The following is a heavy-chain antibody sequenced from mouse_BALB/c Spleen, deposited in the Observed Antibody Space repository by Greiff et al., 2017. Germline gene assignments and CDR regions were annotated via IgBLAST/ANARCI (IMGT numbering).Heavy chain of an antibody. V-gene: IGHV5-6-5*01. D-gene: IGHD1-1*01. J-gene: IGHJ2*01. CDR3: ARGITTVVARGYPYYFDY. CDR2: ISSGGST. CDR1: GFTFSSYA. Sequence: EVKLVESGGGLVKPGGSLKLSCAASGFTFSSYAMSWVRQTPEKRLEWVASISSGGSTYYPDSVKGRFTISRDNARNILYLQMSSLRSEDTAMYYCARGITTVVARGYPYYFDYWGQGTTLTVSS.